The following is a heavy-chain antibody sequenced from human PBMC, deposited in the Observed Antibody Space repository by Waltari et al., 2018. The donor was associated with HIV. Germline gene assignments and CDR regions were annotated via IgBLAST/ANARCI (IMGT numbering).Heavy chain of an antibody. CDR2: IKQDGSEK. D-gene: IGHD2-15*01. Sequence: EVQLVESGGGLVQPGGSLRLSCAASGFTFSSYWMSWVRQAPGKGLEWVANIKQDGSEKYYVDSVKGRFTIARDNAKNSLYLQMNSLRAEDTAVYYCARPLGYCSGGSCPYLDYWGQGTLVTVSS. V-gene: IGHV3-7*01. CDR3: ARPLGYCSGGSCPYLDY. CDR1: GFTFSSYW. J-gene: IGHJ4*02.